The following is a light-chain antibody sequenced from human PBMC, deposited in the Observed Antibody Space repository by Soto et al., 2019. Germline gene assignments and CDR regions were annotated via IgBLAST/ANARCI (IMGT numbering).Light chain of an antibody. Sequence: DIVMTQSPLSLPVTPGEPASISCRSSQSLLHNDGYNFLGWYLQKPGQSPQLLIYLGSNRASGVPDRFSGSGSGTEFTLKISRVEAEDVGVYYCMQALQIPWTVGQGTNVEI. J-gene: IGKJ1*01. CDR2: LGS. V-gene: IGKV2-28*01. CDR3: MQALQIPWT. CDR1: QSLLHNDGYNF.